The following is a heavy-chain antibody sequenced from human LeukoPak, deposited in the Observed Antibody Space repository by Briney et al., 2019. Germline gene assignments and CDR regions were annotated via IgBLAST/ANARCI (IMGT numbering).Heavy chain of an antibody. V-gene: IGHV3-30*02. CDR1: GFTFSSYG. Sequence: GGSLRLSCAASGFTFSSYGMHWVRQAPGKGLECVAFIRYDGSNKYYADSVKGQFTITRDNSKNTLYLQMNSLRAEDTAVYYCAKTPNYYDSSGYLAPWGQGTLVTVSS. D-gene: IGHD3-22*01. J-gene: IGHJ4*02. CDR3: AKTPNYYDSSGYLAP. CDR2: IRYDGSNK.